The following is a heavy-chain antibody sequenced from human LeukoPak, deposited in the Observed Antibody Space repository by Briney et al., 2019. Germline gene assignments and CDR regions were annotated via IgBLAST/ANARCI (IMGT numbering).Heavy chain of an antibody. V-gene: IGHV4-59*01. Sequence: ASETLSLTCTVSGGSISSYYWSWIRQPPGKGLEWIGYIYYSGSTNYNPSLKSRVTISVDTSKNQFSLKLSSVTAADTAVYCCARATTVTTWSFDPWGQGTLVTVSS. CDR3: ARATTVTTWSFDP. D-gene: IGHD4-17*01. J-gene: IGHJ5*02. CDR2: IYYSGST. CDR1: GGSISSYY.